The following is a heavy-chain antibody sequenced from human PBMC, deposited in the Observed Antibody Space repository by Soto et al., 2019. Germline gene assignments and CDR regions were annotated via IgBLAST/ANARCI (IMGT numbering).Heavy chain of an antibody. D-gene: IGHD3-16*02. CDR3: ARVGYDYIWGSYHNDY. J-gene: IGHJ4*02. Sequence: ASVKVSCQASGGTFSSYTISWVRQAPGQGLEWMGWISAYNGNTNYAQKLQGRVTMTTDTSTSTAYMELRSLRSDDTAVYYCARVGYDYIWGSYHNDYWGQGTLVTVSS. CDR1: GGTFSSYT. CDR2: ISAYNGNT. V-gene: IGHV1-18*01.